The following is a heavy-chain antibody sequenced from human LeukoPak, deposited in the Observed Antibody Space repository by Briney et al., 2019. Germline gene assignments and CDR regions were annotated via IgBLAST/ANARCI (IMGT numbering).Heavy chain of an antibody. CDR2: INTNTGNP. J-gene: IGHJ4*02. V-gene: IGHV7-4-1*02. Sequence: ASVKVSCKASGYTFTIYAMNWVRQAPGQGLEWMGWINTNTGNPTYAQGFTGRFVFSLDTSVSTAYLQISGLKAEDTAVYYCARGLSVLNWNNLSRISGYWGQGTLVTVSS. D-gene: IGHD1/OR15-1a*01. CDR3: ARGLSVLNWNNLSRISGY. CDR1: GYTFTIYA.